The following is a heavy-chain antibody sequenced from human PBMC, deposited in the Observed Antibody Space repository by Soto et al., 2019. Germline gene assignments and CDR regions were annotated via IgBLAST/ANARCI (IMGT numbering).Heavy chain of an antibody. CDR3: ARSQFGSFYRKYFDS. D-gene: IGHD1-26*01. V-gene: IGHV4-59*11. J-gene: IGHJ4*02. CDR1: GEPIVGLPY. Sequence: QVQLQESGPGLVKPSGTLSLTCSVSGEPIVGLPYWNWIRQSPGQGLEWLGHIYHSDTTTYNPSFKSRVSMSVDTSKNQFSLTLNSVTTADTAVYYCARSQFGSFYRKYFDSWGPGIRVAVSS. CDR2: IYHSDTT.